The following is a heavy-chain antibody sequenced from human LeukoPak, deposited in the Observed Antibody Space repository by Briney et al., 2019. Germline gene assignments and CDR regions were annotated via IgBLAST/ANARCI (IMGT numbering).Heavy chain of an antibody. CDR1: GGTFSSYA. V-gene: IGHV1-69*13. CDR2: IIPIFGTA. CDR3: ARESYCSSTSCYSDYYYYGMDV. D-gene: IGHD2-2*01. Sequence: SVKVSCKASGGTFSSYAISWVRQAPGQGLEWMGGIIPIFGTANYAQKFQGRVTITADESTSTAYMELSSLRSEDTAVYYCARESYCSSTSCYSDYYYYGMDVWGQGTTVTVSS. J-gene: IGHJ6*02.